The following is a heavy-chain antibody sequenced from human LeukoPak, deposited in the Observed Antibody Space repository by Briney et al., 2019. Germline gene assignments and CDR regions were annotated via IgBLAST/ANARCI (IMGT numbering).Heavy chain of an antibody. CDR2: ISSSSSYI. CDR1: GFTFSSYS. J-gene: IGHJ3*02. Sequence: GGSLRLSCAASGFTFSSYSMNWVRQAPGKGLEWVSSISSSSSYIYYADSVKGRFTISRDNAKNSLYLQMNSLRAEDTAVYYCARDSQGDAFDIWGQGTMVTVSS. CDR3: ARDSQGDAFDI. V-gene: IGHV3-21*01.